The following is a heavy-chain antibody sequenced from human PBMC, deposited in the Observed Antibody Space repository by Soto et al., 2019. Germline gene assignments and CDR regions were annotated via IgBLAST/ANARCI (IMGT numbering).Heavy chain of an antibody. CDR2: IIPIFGTA. CDR1: GGTFSSYA. Sequence: SVKVSCKASGGTFSSYAISWVRQAPGQGLEWMGGIIPIFGTANYAQKFQGRVTITADESTSTAYMELSSLRSEDTAVYYCARDRDHDILNGVPWNAFHIWCQGTMRTV. D-gene: IGHD3-9*01. V-gene: IGHV1-69*13. J-gene: IGHJ3*02. CDR3: ARDRDHDILNGVPWNAFHI.